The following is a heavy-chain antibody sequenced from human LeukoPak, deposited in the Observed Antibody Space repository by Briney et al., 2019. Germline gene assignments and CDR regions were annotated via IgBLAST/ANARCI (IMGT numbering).Heavy chain of an antibody. J-gene: IGHJ1*01. V-gene: IGHV3-30*09. CDR3: ARADVTMIAVSLYPEGVEYLQH. D-gene: IGHD3-22*01. CDR2: ISDDGRNK. Sequence: PGRSLRLSCAASGFTFSYHAMHWVRQAPDKGLEWVALISDDGRNKHYADSVKGRFAISRDNSRNTQFLQMNSLRPEDTAVYYCARADVTMIAVSLYPEGVEYLQHWGQGTLVTVSS. CDR1: GFTFSYHA.